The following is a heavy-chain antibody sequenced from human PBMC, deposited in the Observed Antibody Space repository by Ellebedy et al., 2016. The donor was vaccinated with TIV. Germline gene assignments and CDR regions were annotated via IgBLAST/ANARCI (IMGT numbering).Heavy chain of an antibody. CDR3: AKTAYYGGKGFYIDS. Sequence: GESLKISCAASGFTFSTYWMHWVRQAPEKGLLWVSRINTDGSTINYEDSVKGRFTISRDNVKNTVVLQMNSLRAEDTAVYYCAKTAYYGGKGFYIDSWGQGILVTVSS. CDR2: INTDGSTI. J-gene: IGHJ4*02. CDR1: GFTFSTYW. V-gene: IGHV3-74*01. D-gene: IGHD4-23*01.